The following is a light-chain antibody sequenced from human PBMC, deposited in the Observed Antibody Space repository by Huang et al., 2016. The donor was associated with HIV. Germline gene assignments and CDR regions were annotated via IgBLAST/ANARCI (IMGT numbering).Light chain of an antibody. J-gene: IGKJ4*01. V-gene: IGKV3-15*01. CDR3: QRYNDWLSLT. CDR2: GAS. CDR1: QSVGSN. Sequence: EVVMTQSPATLSVSPGERATLSCRASQSVGSNLAWYQQRPGQAPRLLIYGASMRATGVPVRFSGSGSGTDFTLTISSLQSEEFAIYYCQRYNDWLSLTFGGGTRVEIK.